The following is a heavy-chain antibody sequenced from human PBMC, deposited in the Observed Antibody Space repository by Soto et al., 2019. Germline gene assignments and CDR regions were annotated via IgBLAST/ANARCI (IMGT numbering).Heavy chain of an antibody. D-gene: IGHD1-1*01. CDR1: GGTFSRYG. CDR3: ASQTGTTGNYYYGMDV. CDR2: IIPIFGTA. J-gene: IGHJ6*02. V-gene: IGHV1-69*12. Sequence: QVQLVQSGAEVKKPGSSVKVSCKASGGTFSRYGISWVRQAPGQGLEWMGGIIPIFGTANYAQKFQGRVTITAYESTSTAYMELSSLRSEDTAVYYCASQTGTTGNYYYGMDVWGQGTTVTVSS.